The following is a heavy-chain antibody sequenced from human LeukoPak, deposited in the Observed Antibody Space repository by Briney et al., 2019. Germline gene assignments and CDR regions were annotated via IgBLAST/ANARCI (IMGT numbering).Heavy chain of an antibody. CDR3: TTEGYYDILTGYSWDAFDI. Sequence: GGSLRLSCAASGFTFSDYYMTWIRQAPGKGLKWVGRIKSKTDGGTTDYAAPVKGRFTISRDDSKNTLYLQMNSLKTEDTAVYYCTTEGYYDILTGYSWDAFDIWGQGTMVTVSS. CDR1: GFTFSDYY. V-gene: IGHV3-15*01. CDR2: IKSKTDGGTT. D-gene: IGHD3-9*01. J-gene: IGHJ3*02.